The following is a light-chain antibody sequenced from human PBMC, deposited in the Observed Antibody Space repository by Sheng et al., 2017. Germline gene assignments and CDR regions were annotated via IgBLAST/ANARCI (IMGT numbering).Light chain of an antibody. Sequence: DIQMTQSPSTLSASVGDRVTITCRASQSISSWLAWYQQKPGKAPKLLIYKASSLESGVPSRFSGSASGTEFTLTISSLQPEDFATYYCQLSSSPFTFGGGTKVEIK. J-gene: IGKJ4*01. V-gene: IGKV1-5*03. CDR2: KAS. CDR3: QLSSSPFT. CDR1: QSISSW.